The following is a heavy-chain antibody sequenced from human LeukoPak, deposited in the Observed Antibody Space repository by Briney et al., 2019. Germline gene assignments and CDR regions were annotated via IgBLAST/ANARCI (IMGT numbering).Heavy chain of an antibody. J-gene: IGHJ4*02. CDR1: GYTFTGYY. CDR2: INPNSGGT. Sequence: GASVKLSCKASGYTFTGYYLHWVRHAPGPGLEWMGWINPNSGGTNYAQKFQGRVTITRDTSISTAYMELSRLRSDDTAVFYCARDSITMVRGVQDWGQGTLVTVSS. CDR3: ARDSITMVRGVQD. V-gene: IGHV1-2*02. D-gene: IGHD3-10*01.